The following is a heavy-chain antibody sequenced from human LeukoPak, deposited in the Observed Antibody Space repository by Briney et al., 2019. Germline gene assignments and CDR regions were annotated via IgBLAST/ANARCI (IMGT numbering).Heavy chain of an antibody. CDR1: GGSFSGYY. CDR2: INHSGST. V-gene: IGHV4-34*01. Sequence: SETLSLTCAVYGGSFSGYYWSWIRQPPGKGLEWIGEINHSGSTNYNPSLKSRVTISVDMSKNQFSLKLSSVTAADTAVYYCVTAVGDAFDIWGQGTMVTVSS. CDR3: VTAVGDAFDI. D-gene: IGHD6-19*01. J-gene: IGHJ3*02.